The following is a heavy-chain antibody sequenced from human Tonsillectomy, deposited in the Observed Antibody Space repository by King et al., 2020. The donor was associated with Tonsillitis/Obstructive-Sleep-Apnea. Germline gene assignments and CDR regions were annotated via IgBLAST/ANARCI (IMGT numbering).Heavy chain of an antibody. CDR2: INHSGGT. CDR3: ARAYSSRWGDAFDI. CDR1: GGSFSGYY. Sequence: VQLQQWGAGLLKPSETLSLTCAVYGGSFSGYYWSWIRQPPGKGLEWIGEINHSGGTNYNPSLTSRVTISVDTSKNQFSLKLSSVTAADTAVYYCARAYSSRWGDAFDIWGQGTMVTVSS. J-gene: IGHJ3*02. D-gene: IGHD6-13*01. V-gene: IGHV4-34*01.